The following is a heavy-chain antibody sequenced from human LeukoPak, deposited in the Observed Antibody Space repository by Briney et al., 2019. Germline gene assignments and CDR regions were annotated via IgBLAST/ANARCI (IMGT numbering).Heavy chain of an antibody. J-gene: IGHJ5*02. CDR2: ISAYNGNT. Sequence: ASVKVSCKASGYTFTSYGISWVRQAPGQGLEWMGWISAYNGNTNYAQKLQGRVTMTTDTSTSTAYMELRSLRSDDTAVYYCARDPRPYHSSSHSWFDPWGRGTLVTVSS. CDR3: ARDPRPYHSSSHSWFDP. CDR1: GYTFTSYG. V-gene: IGHV1-18*01. D-gene: IGHD6-6*01.